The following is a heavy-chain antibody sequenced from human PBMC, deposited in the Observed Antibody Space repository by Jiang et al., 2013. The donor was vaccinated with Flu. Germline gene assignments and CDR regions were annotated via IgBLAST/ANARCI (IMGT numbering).Heavy chain of an antibody. D-gene: IGHD3-22*01. CDR3: ARGENYYDSSGYYYSFDY. Sequence: SQTLSLTCAISGDSVSSNSAAWNWIRQSPSRGLEWLGRTYYRSKWYNDYAVSVKSRITINPDTSKNQFSLQLNSVTPEDTAVYYCARGENYYDSSGYYYSFDYWGQGTLVTV. J-gene: IGHJ4*02. CDR1: GDSVSSNSAA. V-gene: IGHV6-1*01. CDR2: TYYRSKWYN.